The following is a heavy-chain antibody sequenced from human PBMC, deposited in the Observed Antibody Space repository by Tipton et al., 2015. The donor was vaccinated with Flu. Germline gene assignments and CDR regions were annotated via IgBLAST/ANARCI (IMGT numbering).Heavy chain of an antibody. V-gene: IGHV1-8*01. Sequence: QLVQSGAEVKKPGASVKVSCKASGYTFTSYDINWVRQATGQGLEWMGWMNPNSGNTGYAQKFQGRVTMTRNTSISTAYMELSSLRSEDTAVYYCARGGQEWLLLRDAFDIWGQGTMVTVSS. J-gene: IGHJ3*02. CDR1: GYTFTSYD. D-gene: IGHD3-22*01. CDR3: ARGGQEWLLLRDAFDI. CDR2: MNPNSGNT.